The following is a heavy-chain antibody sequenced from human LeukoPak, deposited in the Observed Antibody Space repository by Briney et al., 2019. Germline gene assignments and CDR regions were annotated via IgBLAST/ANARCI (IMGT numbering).Heavy chain of an antibody. CDR2: IYYSGST. D-gene: IGHD3-22*01. CDR1: GGSISSGDYY. Sequence: PSQTLSLTCTVSGGSISSGDYYWSWIRQPPGKGLEWIGYIYYSGSTYYNPSLKSRVTLSVDTSKNQFSLKLSSVTAADTAVYYCARVYDSSGKDYYFDYWGQGTLVTVSS. V-gene: IGHV4-30-4*01. CDR3: ARVYDSSGKDYYFDY. J-gene: IGHJ4*02.